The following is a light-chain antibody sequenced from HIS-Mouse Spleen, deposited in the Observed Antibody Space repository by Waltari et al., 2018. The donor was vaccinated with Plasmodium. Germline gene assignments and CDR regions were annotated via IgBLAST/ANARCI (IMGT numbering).Light chain of an antibody. CDR2: DVS. J-gene: IGLJ1*01. CDR3: CSYAGSYTYV. Sequence: QSALTQPRSVSGSPGQSVTISCTGTSSDVGGYNYVSWYQQHPGKDTKLIIYDVSKRPAGVPDRFSGSKSGNTASLTISGLQAEDEADFYCCSYAGSYTYVFGTGTKVTVL. CDR1: SSDVGGYNY. V-gene: IGLV2-11*01.